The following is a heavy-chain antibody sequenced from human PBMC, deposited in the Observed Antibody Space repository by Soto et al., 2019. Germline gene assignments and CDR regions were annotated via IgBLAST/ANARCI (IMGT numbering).Heavy chain of an antibody. Sequence: SVKVSCKASGGTFSSYAISWVRQAPGQGLEWMGGIIPIFGTANYAQKFQGRVTITADESTSTAYVELSSLRSEDTAVYYCARDGVLVPAADYYFHGLDVWGQGTTVTVSS. CDR1: GGTFSSYA. D-gene: IGHD2-2*01. J-gene: IGHJ6*02. V-gene: IGHV1-69*13. CDR3: ARDGVLVPAADYYFHGLDV. CDR2: IIPIFGTA.